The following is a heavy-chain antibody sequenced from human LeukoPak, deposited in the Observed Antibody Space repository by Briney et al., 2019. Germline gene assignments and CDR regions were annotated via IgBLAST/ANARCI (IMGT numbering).Heavy chain of an antibody. V-gene: IGHV1-2*06. Sequence: EASVKVSCKASGYTFTGYYMHWVRQAPGQGLEWMGRINPNSGGTNYAQKFQGRVTMTRDTSIRPAYMELSRLRSDDTAVYYCARDSTQRYYYDSSGYYYGVDYWGQGTLVTVSS. CDR2: INPNSGGT. CDR1: GYTFTGYY. J-gene: IGHJ4*02. CDR3: ARDSTQRYYYDSSGYYYGVDY. D-gene: IGHD3-22*01.